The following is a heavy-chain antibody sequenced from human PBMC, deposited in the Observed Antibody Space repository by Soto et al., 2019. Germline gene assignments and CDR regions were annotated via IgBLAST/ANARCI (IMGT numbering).Heavy chain of an antibody. CDR1: GGSISSYY. J-gene: IGHJ3*02. CDR2: IYYSGST. Sequence: SETLSLTCTVSGGSISSYYWSWIRQPPGKGLEWIGYIYYSGSTNYNPSLKSRVTISVDTSKNQFSLKLSSVTAADTAVYYCAKKVGGNGIGGGCNNYVFNIGGKGTWFTV. V-gene: IGHV4-59*08. CDR3: AKKVGGNGIGGGCNNYVFNI. D-gene: IGHD2-15*01.